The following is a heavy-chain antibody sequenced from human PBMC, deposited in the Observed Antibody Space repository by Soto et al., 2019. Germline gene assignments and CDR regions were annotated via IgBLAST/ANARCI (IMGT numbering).Heavy chain of an antibody. CDR1: GFTFSSYG. CDR3: ARETVMAQLKYYFDY. V-gene: IGHV3-33*01. D-gene: IGHD2-8*01. J-gene: IGHJ4*02. Sequence: GGSLRLSCAASGFTFSSYGMHWVRQAPGKGLEWVAVIWYDGSNKYYADSVKGRFTISRDNSKNTLYLQMNSLRAEDTAVYYCARETVMAQLKYYFDYWGQGTLVTVSS. CDR2: IWYDGSNK.